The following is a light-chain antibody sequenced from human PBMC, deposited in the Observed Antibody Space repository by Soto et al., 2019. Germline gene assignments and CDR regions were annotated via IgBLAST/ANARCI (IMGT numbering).Light chain of an antibody. CDR1: QSVSSSY. Sequence: EIVLTQSPGTLSLSPGERATLSCRASQSVSSSYLAWYQQKPGQAPRLLIYGASSRATGIPGRFRGSGSGTDFTLTLSRLEPEDFAVYYCQQYGSSRTLGQGTKVEIK. CDR3: QQYGSSRT. CDR2: GAS. J-gene: IGKJ1*01. V-gene: IGKV3-20*01.